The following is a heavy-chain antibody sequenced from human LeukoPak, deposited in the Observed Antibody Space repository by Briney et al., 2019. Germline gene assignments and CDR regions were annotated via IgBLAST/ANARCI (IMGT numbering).Heavy chain of an antibody. J-gene: IGHJ2*01. V-gene: IGHV5-51*01. CDR3: ARTHGYSSSRLSGRYFDL. CDR1: GYSFTSYW. Sequence: GESLKISCKGSGYSFTSYWIGWVRQMPGKGLEWMGIIYAGDSDTRYSPSFQGQVTISADKSISTAYLQWSSLKASDTATYYCARTHGYSSSRLSGRYFDLWGRGTPVTVPS. D-gene: IGHD6-13*01. CDR2: IYAGDSDT.